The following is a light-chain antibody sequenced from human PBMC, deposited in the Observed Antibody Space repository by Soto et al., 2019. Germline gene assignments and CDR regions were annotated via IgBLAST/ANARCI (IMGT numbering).Light chain of an antibody. CDR3: SSYTSSDTLV. J-gene: IGLJ1*01. V-gene: IGLV2-14*01. Sequence: QSALTQPASVSGSPGQSITVSCTGTSSDLGGYNYVSWYQHHPGKAPKLMIYEVSNRPSGVSNRFSGSKSGNTASLTISGLQAEDEAVYYCSSYTSSDTLVFGTGTKVTVL. CDR1: SSDLGGYNY. CDR2: EVS.